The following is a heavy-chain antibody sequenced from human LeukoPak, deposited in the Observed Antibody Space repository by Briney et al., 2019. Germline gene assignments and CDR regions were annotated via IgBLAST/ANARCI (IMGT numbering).Heavy chain of an antibody. D-gene: IGHD3-22*01. J-gene: IGHJ4*02. V-gene: IGHV4-34*01. Sequence: PSETLPLTCAVYGGSFSGYYWSWIRQPPGKGLEWIGEINHSGSTNYNPSLKSRVTISVDTSKNQFSLKLSSVTAADTAVYYCARAFFETYYYDSSGYLPGYWGQGTLVTVSS. CDR3: ARAFFETYYYDSSGYLPGY. CDR2: INHSGST. CDR1: GGSFSGYY.